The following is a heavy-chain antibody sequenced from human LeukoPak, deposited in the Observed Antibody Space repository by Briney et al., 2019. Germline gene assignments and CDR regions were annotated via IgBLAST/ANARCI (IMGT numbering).Heavy chain of an antibody. D-gene: IGHD1-26*01. Sequence: ASVPVSFLASGYTFTSYGISWVRQAPGQGLEWMGWISAYNGNTNYAQKLQGRVTMTTDTSTSTAYMELMSLRSDDTAVYYCARVLMVGATRPVDYWGQGTLVTGSS. V-gene: IGHV1-18*01. CDR3: ARVLMVGATRPVDY. CDR2: ISAYNGNT. CDR1: GYTFTSYG. J-gene: IGHJ4*01.